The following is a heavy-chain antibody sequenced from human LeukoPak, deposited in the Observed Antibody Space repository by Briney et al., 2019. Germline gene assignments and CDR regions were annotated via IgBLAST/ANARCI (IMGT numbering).Heavy chain of an antibody. Sequence: PGGSLRLSCAASGFTFSSYAMHWVRQAPGKGLEWVAVISYDGSNKYYADSVKGRFTISRDNSKNTLYLQMNSLRAEDTAVYYCAKEAGYSSGWYEISWYFDLWGRGTLVTVSS. V-gene: IGHV3-30-3*01. D-gene: IGHD6-19*01. CDR2: ISYDGSNK. CDR1: GFTFSSYA. CDR3: AKEAGYSSGWYEISWYFDL. J-gene: IGHJ2*01.